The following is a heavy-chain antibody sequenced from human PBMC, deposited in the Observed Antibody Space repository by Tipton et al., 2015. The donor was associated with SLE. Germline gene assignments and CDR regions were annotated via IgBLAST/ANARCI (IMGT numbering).Heavy chain of an antibody. CDR3: ARDPFRGLAVAASAY. Sequence: TLSLTCTLSGDSISSYHWSWIRQPPGRGLEWIGYLHYGGSTDYNPSLKSRVTISVDTSKNQFSLKLSSVTAADTAVYYCARDPFRGLAVAASAYWGQGTLVTVSS. D-gene: IGHD6-19*01. CDR1: GDSISSYH. V-gene: IGHV4-59*12. J-gene: IGHJ4*02. CDR2: LHYGGST.